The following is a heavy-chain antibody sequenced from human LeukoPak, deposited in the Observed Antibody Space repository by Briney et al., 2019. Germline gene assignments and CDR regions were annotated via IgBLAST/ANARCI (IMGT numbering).Heavy chain of an antibody. Sequence: GGSLRLSCAASGFTFSSYAMRWVRQAPGKGLEYVSAISSNGGSTYYANSVKGRFTISRDNSKNTLYLQMGSLRAEDMAVYYCARAGIAAAGPNDYWGQGTLVTVSS. CDR1: GFTFSSYA. CDR2: ISSNGGST. CDR3: ARAGIAAAGPNDY. D-gene: IGHD6-13*01. V-gene: IGHV3-64*01. J-gene: IGHJ4*02.